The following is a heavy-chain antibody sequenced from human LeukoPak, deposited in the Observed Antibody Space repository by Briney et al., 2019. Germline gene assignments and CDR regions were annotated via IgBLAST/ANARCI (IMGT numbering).Heavy chain of an antibody. D-gene: IGHD5-18*01. J-gene: IGHJ4*02. V-gene: IGHV3-23*01. CDR2: ISDSGVSA. CDR3: AKGDGSTYVTHFDF. CDR1: GFTFRSRA. Sequence: GGSLRLSCAASGFTFRSRAMHWVPQAPGKGLEWVSGISDSGVSAFYTHSVKGRFTISRDNSKNTLYLQMSSLRAEDTAVYYCAKGDGSTYVTHFDFWGQGTLVSVSS.